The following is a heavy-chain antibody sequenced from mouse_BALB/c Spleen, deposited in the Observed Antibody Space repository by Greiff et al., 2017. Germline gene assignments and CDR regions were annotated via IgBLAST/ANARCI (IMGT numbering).Heavy chain of an antibody. V-gene: IGHV1S81*02. D-gene: IGHD1-1*01. CDR1: GYTFTSYY. CDR2: INPSNGGT. J-gene: IGHJ3*01. Sequence: QVQLKQSGAELVKPGASVKLSCKASGYTFTSYYMYWVKQRPGQGLEWIGEINPSNGGTKFNEKFKSKATLTVDKSSSTANMQLSSLTSEDSAVYYCTRGGLTTVPFAYWGQGTLVTVSA. CDR3: TRGGLTTVPFAY.